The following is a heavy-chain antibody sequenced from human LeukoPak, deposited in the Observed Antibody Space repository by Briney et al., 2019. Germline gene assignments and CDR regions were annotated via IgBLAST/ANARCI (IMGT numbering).Heavy chain of an antibody. CDR2: INHSGST. D-gene: IGHD3-3*01. V-gene: IGHV4-34*01. CDR3: AREPDPYYDFWSGYYDMDV. J-gene: IGHJ6*03. Sequence: PSETLSLTCAVYGGSSSGYYWSWIRQPPGKGLEWIGEINHSGSTYYNPSLKSRVTISVDTSKNQFSLKLSSVTAADTAVYYCAREPDPYYDFWSGYYDMDVWGKGTTVTVSS. CDR1: GGSSSGYY.